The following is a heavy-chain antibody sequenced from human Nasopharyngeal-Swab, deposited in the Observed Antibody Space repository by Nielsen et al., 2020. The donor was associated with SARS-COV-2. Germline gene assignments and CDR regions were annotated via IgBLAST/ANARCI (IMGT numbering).Heavy chain of an antibody. CDR1: GFTLSSYG. CDR2: IRYDGFNQ. D-gene: IGHD3-16*01. V-gene: IGHV3-30*02. J-gene: IGHJ6*03. CDR3: AKDHKMDSGGGVGYMDV. Sequence: GESLKISCAASGFTLSSYGMHWVRKAPGKGLEWVAFIRYDGFNQHYADSVKGRFTISRDSFKNTLYLQLNSLRAEDTAVYYCAKDHKMDSGGGVGYMDVWGKGTTVTVSS.